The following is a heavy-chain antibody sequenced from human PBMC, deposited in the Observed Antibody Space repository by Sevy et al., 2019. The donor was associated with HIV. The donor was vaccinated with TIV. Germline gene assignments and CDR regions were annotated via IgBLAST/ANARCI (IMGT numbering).Heavy chain of an antibody. Sequence: WGSLRLSCAASRFTFVSYTMNWVRQAPGKGLEWISSISSSSNSIDYADSVKGRFTISRDNAKNSLYLQMNSLRADDTAVYYCARDGAGGYGDYEVGYFDSWGQGTLVTVSS. CDR3: ARDGAGGYGDYEVGYFDS. CDR2: ISSSSNSI. D-gene: IGHD4-17*01. J-gene: IGHJ4*02. CDR1: RFTFVSYT. V-gene: IGHV3-21*01.